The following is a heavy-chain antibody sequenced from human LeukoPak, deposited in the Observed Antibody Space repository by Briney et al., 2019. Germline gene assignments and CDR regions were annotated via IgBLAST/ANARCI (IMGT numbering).Heavy chain of an antibody. Sequence: GGSLRLSCAASGFTFSSYWMHWVRQAPGKGLVWVSRIDSDGSTTSYADPVRGRFTISRDNSKNTLYLQMNSLRAEDTALYYCAKDFVRYNIQFDYWGQGALVTVSS. CDR2: IDSDGSTT. V-gene: IGHV3-74*01. CDR3: AKDFVRYNIQFDY. CDR1: GFTFSSYW. D-gene: IGHD1-1*01. J-gene: IGHJ4*02.